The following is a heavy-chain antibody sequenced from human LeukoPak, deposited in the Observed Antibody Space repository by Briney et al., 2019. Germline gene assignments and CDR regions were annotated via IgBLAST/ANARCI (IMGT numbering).Heavy chain of an antibody. J-gene: IGHJ4*02. D-gene: IGHD1-26*01. CDR1: GFTFSSYE. CDR3: ARDKRVGAINFDY. CDR2: ISSSGSAI. Sequence: GGSLRLSRAASGFTFSSYEMNWVRQAPGKGLEWVSYISSSGSAIYYADSVEGRFTISRDNAENSLYLQMNSLRAEDTAVYYCARDKRVGAINFDYWGQGTLVTVSS. V-gene: IGHV3-48*03.